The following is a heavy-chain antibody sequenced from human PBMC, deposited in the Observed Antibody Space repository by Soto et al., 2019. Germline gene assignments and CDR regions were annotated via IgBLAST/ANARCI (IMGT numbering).Heavy chain of an antibody. J-gene: IGHJ4*02. V-gene: IGHV3-23*01. CDR3: AKGTSYYDSSGFDY. CDR1: GFTFSNYA. CDR2: ISGSGGST. D-gene: IGHD3-22*01. Sequence: EVQLLESGGDLLQPGGSLRLSCVASGFTFSNYAMTWVRQAPGKGLEWVSVISGSGGSTYYADSVKGGLTISRDTSKNRLYLQMNNLRADDMALYYCAKGTSYYDSSGFDYWGQGTLVTVSS.